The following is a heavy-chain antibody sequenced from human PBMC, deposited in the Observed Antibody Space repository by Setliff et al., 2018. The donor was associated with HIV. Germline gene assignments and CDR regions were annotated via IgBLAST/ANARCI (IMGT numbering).Heavy chain of an antibody. CDR2: ISGSGSTT. Sequence: PGGSLRLSCAASGFMFNIYTMTWVRQAPGKGLQWVSSISGSGSTTNYADSVKGRFTISRDNSNSTRYLQMNSLRDGDTALYYCAREGGMVRGALYYYYYYYMDVWGKGTTVTVSS. CDR1: GFMFNIYT. D-gene: IGHD3-10*01. V-gene: IGHV3-23*01. J-gene: IGHJ6*03. CDR3: AREGGMVRGALYYYYYYYMDV.